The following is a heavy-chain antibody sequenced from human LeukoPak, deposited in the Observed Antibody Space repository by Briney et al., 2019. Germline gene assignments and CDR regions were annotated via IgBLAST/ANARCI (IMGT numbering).Heavy chain of an antibody. CDR1: GFTFSSYS. CDR2: ISSSSSYI. CDR3: ARDPSYYYDSSGSH. Sequence: GGSLRLSCAASGFTFSSYSMNWVRQAPGKGLEWVSSISSSSSYIYYADSVKGRFTISRDNAKNSLYLQMNSLRAEDSAVYYCARDPSYYYDSSGSHWGQGTLVTVSS. J-gene: IGHJ4*02. D-gene: IGHD3-22*01. V-gene: IGHV3-21*01.